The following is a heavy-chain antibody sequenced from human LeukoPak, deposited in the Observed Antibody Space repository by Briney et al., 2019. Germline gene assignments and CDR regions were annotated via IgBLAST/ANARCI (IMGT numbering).Heavy chain of an antibody. V-gene: IGHV1-2*06. CDR2: INPNSGGT. CDR3: ARENDITMIVVEMIDAFDI. CDR1: GYTLTGYY. Sequence: GASVKVSCKASGYTLTGYYMHWVRQAPGQGLEWMGRINPNSGGTNYAQKVQGRVTMTRDTSISTAYMELSRLRSDDTAEYYCARENDITMIVVEMIDAFDIWGQGTMVTVSS. J-gene: IGHJ3*02. D-gene: IGHD3-22*01.